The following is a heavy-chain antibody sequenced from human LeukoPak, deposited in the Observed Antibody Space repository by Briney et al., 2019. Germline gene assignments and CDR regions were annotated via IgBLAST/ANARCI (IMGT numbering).Heavy chain of an antibody. Sequence: SETLSLTCAVYGGSFSGYYWSWIRQPPGKGLEWIGEINHSGSTNYNPSLKSRVTISVDTSKNQFSLKLSSVTAADTAVYYCARGRGYSYGYIDYWGQGTLVTVSS. D-gene: IGHD5-18*01. CDR3: ARGRGYSYGYIDY. V-gene: IGHV4-34*01. CDR1: GGSFSGYY. J-gene: IGHJ4*02. CDR2: INHSGST.